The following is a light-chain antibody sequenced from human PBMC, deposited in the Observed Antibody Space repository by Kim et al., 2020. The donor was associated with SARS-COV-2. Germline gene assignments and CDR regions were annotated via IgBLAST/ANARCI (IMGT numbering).Light chain of an antibody. Sequence: SYELTQPPSVSVSPGQTASITCSGDKLGDKYACWYQQKSGQSPVLVIYQDDKRTSGIPGRFSGSNSGNTATLTISGTQAMDEADYYCQAWDRGTVVFGGGTQLTVL. CDR2: QDD. V-gene: IGLV3-1*01. CDR3: QAWDRGTVV. CDR1: KLGDKY. J-gene: IGLJ3*02.